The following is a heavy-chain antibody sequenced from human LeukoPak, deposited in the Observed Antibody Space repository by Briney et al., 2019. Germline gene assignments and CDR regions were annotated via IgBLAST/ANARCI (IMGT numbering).Heavy chain of an antibody. Sequence: ASVNVSCTPSGYTFTGYYMHWVRQAPGQGLEWMGWINPNSGGTNYAQKFQGRVTMTRDTSISTAYMELSRLRSDDTAVYYCARGPFDYYDRTQTYMDVWGKGTTVTVSS. CDR1: GYTFTGYY. CDR3: ARGPFDYYDRTQTYMDV. V-gene: IGHV1-2*02. CDR2: INPNSGGT. D-gene: IGHD3-22*01. J-gene: IGHJ6*03.